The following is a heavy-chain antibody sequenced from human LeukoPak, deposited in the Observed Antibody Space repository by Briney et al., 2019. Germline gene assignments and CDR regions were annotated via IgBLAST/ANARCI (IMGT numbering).Heavy chain of an antibody. CDR1: DGSISSSNW. V-gene: IGHV4-4*02. CDR2: IYHSGST. J-gene: IGHJ1*01. D-gene: IGHD6-13*01. Sequence: SETLSLTCAVSDGSISSSNWWSWVRQPPGKGLEWIGEIYHSGSTNYNPSLKSRVTISVDKSKNQFSLKLSSVTAADTAVYYCARKSAAAGTPYLQHWGQGTPVTVSS. CDR3: ARKSAAAGTPYLQH.